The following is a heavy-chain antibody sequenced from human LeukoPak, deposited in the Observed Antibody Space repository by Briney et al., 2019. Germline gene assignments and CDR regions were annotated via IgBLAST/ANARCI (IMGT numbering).Heavy chain of an antibody. V-gene: IGHV4-61*05. CDR3: ARVAGPYYYYYMDV. J-gene: IGHJ6*03. CDR2: IYYSGST. CDR1: GDSISSSNCY. D-gene: IGHD5-12*01. Sequence: SETLSLTCTVSGDSISSSNCYWGWIRQPPGKGLEWIGYIYYSGSTNYNPSLKSRVTISVDTSKNQFSLKLSSVTAADTAVYYCARVAGPYYYYYMDVWGKGTTVTISS.